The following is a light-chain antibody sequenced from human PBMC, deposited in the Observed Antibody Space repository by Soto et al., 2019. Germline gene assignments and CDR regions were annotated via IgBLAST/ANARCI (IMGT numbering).Light chain of an antibody. J-gene: IGKJ5*01. Sequence: DILLTQSPLSLPAPPGEPASISCRSSESLLDSHGYNNVDWYLQKPGQSPQLLIYEVSTRVSGVPDRFSGSGSGTDFTLEISRVETDDVGIYYCMQSTQLPPTFGQGTRLEIK. CDR2: EVS. CDR3: MQSTQLPPT. V-gene: IGKV2D-29*02. CDR1: ESLLDSHGYNN.